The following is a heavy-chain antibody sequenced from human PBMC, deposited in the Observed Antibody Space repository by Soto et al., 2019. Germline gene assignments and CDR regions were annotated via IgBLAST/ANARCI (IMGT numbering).Heavy chain of an antibody. Sequence: QVQLQESGPGLVKPSGTLSLTCAVSGGSISSSNWWSWVRQPPGKGLEWIGEIYHSGSTNYNPSLKSRVTLSVDKSKNQFSLKLSSVTAADTAVYYCARGAFLEWELHSWFDIWGQGTMVTVSS. CDR3: ARGAFLEWELHSWFDI. CDR2: IYHSGST. CDR1: GGSISSSNW. V-gene: IGHV4-4*02. J-gene: IGHJ3*02. D-gene: IGHD1-26*01.